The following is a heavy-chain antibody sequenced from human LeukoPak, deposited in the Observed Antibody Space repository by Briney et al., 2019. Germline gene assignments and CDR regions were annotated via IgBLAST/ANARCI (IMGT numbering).Heavy chain of an antibody. V-gene: IGHV1-2*02. J-gene: IGHJ3*02. D-gene: IGHD3-22*01. Sequence: ASVKVSCKVSGGTFSSYAISWVRQAPGQGLEWMGWINPNSGGTNYAQKFQGRVTMTRDTSISTAYMELSRLRSDDTAVYYCSSYYYDSSGYHAFDIWGQGTMVTVSS. CDR2: INPNSGGT. CDR1: GGTFSSYA. CDR3: SSYYYDSSGYHAFDI.